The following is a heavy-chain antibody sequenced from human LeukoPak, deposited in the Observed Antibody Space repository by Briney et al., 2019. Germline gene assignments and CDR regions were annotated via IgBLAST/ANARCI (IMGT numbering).Heavy chain of an antibody. V-gene: IGHV4-39*07. CDR2: IYYSGST. CDR3: ARGGGFDP. D-gene: IGHD3-16*01. CDR1: GGSISSSSYY. J-gene: IGHJ5*02. Sequence: SETLSLTCTVSGGSISSSSYYWGWIRQPPGKGLEWIGSIYYSGSTYYNPSLKSRVTISVDTSKNQFSLKLSSVTAADTAVYYCARGGGFDPWGQGTLVTVSS.